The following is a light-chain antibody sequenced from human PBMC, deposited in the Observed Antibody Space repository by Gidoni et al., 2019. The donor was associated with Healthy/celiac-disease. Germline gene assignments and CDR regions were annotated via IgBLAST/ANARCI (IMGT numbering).Light chain of an antibody. Sequence: QDVVTQEPSLTVSPGGTVTLTCGSSTGAVTSGHYPYWFQQKPGQAPRSLLSDTSNKHSWTPARFSGSLLGGKAALTLSGAQPEDEAEYYCLLSYSGARPAVFGGGTQLTVL. J-gene: IGLJ7*01. CDR3: LLSYSGARPAV. CDR1: TGAVTSGHY. V-gene: IGLV7-46*01. CDR2: DTS.